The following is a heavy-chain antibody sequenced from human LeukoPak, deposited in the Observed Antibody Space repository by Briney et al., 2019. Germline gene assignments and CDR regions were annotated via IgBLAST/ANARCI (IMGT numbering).Heavy chain of an antibody. D-gene: IGHD1-26*01. J-gene: IGHJ4*01. V-gene: IGHV3-23*01. CDR3: AKDDSFVGATGGYFDY. CDR1: GFTFSSYG. CDR2: ISGSGGST. Sequence: GGSLRLSCAASGFTFSSYGMHWVRQAPGKGLEWVSAISGSGGSTYYADSVKGRFTISRDNSKNTLYLQMNSLRAEDTAVYYCAKDDSFVGATGGYFDYWGQGTLVTVSS.